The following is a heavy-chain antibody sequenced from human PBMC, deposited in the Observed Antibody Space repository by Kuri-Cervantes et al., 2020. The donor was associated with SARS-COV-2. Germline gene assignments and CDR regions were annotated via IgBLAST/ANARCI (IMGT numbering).Heavy chain of an antibody. CDR3: ASERAGPRGGFDS. D-gene: IGHD2-15*01. V-gene: IGHV3-7*01. Sequence: GGSLRLSCAASGFTFSSYWMSWVRQAPGKGLEWVANIKQDGSEKYYVDSVKGRFTISRDNAKNSLYLQMNSLRAEDTAVYYCASERAGPRGGFDSWGPGTLVTVSS. CDR2: IKQDGSEK. CDR1: GFTFSSYW. J-gene: IGHJ4*02.